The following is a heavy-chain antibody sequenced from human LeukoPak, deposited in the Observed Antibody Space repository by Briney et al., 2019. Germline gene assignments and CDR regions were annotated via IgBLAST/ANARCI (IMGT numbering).Heavy chain of an antibody. CDR2: IYPTGST. J-gene: IGHJ5*02. D-gene: IGHD6-13*01. Sequence: PAETLSLTGTVSGYSISSGYYWGWIRQPPGKGLEWIGNIYPTGSTYYNPSLKTRVTISVDTSKNRFSLKVSSVSAADTAVYYCARAHSSSWYWNWFDPWGQGTLVTVSS. V-gene: IGHV4-38-2*02. CDR1: GYSISSGYY. CDR3: ARAHSSSWYWNWFDP.